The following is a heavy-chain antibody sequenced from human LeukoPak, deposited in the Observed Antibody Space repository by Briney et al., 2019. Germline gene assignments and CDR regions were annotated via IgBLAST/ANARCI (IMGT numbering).Heavy chain of an antibody. CDR2: INPNSGGT. Sequence: ASVKVSCKASGYTFTGYYMHWVRQAPGQGLEWMGWINPNSGGTNYAQKFQGRVTMTRDTSISTAYMELSRLRSDDTAVYYCARDSGYYDYVWGSYREDGLYMDVWGKGTTVTISS. CDR3: ARDSGYYDYVWGSYREDGLYMDV. CDR1: GYTFTGYY. J-gene: IGHJ6*03. D-gene: IGHD3-16*02. V-gene: IGHV1-2*02.